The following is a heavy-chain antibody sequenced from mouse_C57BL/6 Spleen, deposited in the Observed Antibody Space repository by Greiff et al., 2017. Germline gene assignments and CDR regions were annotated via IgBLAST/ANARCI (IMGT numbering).Heavy chain of an antibody. CDR1: GFTFSDYY. CDR2: INYDGSST. Sequence: EVKLQESEGGLVQPGSSMKLSCTASGFTFSDYYMAWVRQVPEKGLEWVANINYDGSSTYYLESLKSRFISSRDNAKNMLYLQMSSLKSEDTSTYYCARDAETGYFDYWGQGTTLTVSS. J-gene: IGHJ2*01. V-gene: IGHV5-16*01. CDR3: ARDAETGYFDY. D-gene: IGHD4-1*01.